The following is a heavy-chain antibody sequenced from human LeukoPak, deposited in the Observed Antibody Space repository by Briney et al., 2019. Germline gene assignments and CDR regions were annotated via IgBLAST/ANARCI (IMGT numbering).Heavy chain of an antibody. CDR2: ISYDGSNK. V-gene: IGHV3-30-3*01. Sequence: GGSLRLSCAASGFTFSSYAMHWVRQAPGKGLEWVAVISYDGSNKYYADSVKGRFTISRDNSKNTLYLQMNSLRAEDTAVYYCARGRRGGYTGPYYYMDVWGKGTTVTVSS. CDR1: GFTFSSYA. D-gene: IGHD5-24*01. CDR3: ARGRRGGYTGPYYYMDV. J-gene: IGHJ6*03.